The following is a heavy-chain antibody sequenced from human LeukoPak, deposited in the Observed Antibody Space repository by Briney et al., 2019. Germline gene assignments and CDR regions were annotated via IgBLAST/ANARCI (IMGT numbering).Heavy chain of an antibody. CDR3: AREGPRYSSGTDY. Sequence: ASETLSLTCAVYGGSFSGYYWSWIRQPPGKGLEWIGEINHSGSTNYNPSLKSRVTISVDTSKNQFSLKLSSVTAADTAVYYCAREGPRYSSGTDYWGQGTLVTVSS. V-gene: IGHV4-34*01. J-gene: IGHJ4*02. CDR1: GGSFSGYY. D-gene: IGHD5-18*01. CDR2: INHSGST.